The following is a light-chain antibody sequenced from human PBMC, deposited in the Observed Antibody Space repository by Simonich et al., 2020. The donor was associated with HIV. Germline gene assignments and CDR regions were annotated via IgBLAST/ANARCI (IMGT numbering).Light chain of an antibody. J-gene: IGKJ1*01. CDR3: QQLKGYPPT. V-gene: IGKV3-20*01. Sequence: EIVLTQSPGTLSSSPGERATLSCRASQSVSSTYLAWYQQKPGQAPRLLIYGASSRATGIPDRFSGSGSGTDFTLTISRLEPEDFATYYCQQLKGYPPTFGQGTRVEF. CDR2: GAS. CDR1: QSVSSTY.